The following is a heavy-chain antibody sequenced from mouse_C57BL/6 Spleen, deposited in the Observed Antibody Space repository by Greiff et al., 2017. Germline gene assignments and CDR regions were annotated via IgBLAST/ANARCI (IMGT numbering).Heavy chain of an antibody. CDR3: ARRGISIMTDDFDD. CDR2: IDPNSGST. CDR1: GYTFTSYW. V-gene: IGHV1-64*01. Sequence: QVQLQQPGAELVKPGASVKLSCKASGYTFTSYWMHWVKQRPGQGLEWIGRIDPNSGSTNYNEKFKGKATMPVDKSSSTAYMQLSSLTSEDSAVYYGARRGISIMTDDFDDWGQGTTVTVSS. J-gene: IGHJ4*01. D-gene: IGHD2-4*01.